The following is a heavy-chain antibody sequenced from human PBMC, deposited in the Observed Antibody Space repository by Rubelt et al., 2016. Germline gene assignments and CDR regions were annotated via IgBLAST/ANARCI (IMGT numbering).Heavy chain of an antibody. J-gene: IGHJ3*01. CDR3: ARDVLGSTSQDT. CDR1: GYAFTSYH. D-gene: IGHD2-2*01. CDR2: INPSGSST. V-gene: IGHV1-46*01. Sequence: QVQLVQSGAEVKKPGASVKVSCKASGYAFTSYHMHWVRQAPGQGLEWMGTINPSGSSTSYAQKFQGRVIMTRDTSTSTVYIELSSLRSEATAGYYCARDVLGSTSQDTWCQGTMVTVSS.